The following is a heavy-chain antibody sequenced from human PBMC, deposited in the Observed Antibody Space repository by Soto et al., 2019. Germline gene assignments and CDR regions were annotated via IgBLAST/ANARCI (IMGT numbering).Heavy chain of an antibody. D-gene: IGHD3-22*01. Sequence: GGSLRLSCAASGFTFSSYAMSWVRQAPGKGLEWVSAISGSGGSTYYADSVKGRFTISRDNSKNTLYLQMNSLRAEDTAVYYYAKAPGGYYYDSSGYQHVHHWGQGTLVTVSS. V-gene: IGHV3-23*01. CDR1: GFTFSSYA. CDR2: ISGSGGST. J-gene: IGHJ1*01. CDR3: AKAPGGYYYDSSGYQHVHH.